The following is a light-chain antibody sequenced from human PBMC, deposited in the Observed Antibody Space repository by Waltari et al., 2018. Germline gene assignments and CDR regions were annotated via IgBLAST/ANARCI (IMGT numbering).Light chain of an antibody. V-gene: IGKV4-1*01. CDR1: QSVLYSSNNKNY. CDR3: QQYYSLYT. J-gene: IGKJ2*01. Sequence: DIVMTQSPDSLAVSLGERATINCKSSQSVLYSSNNKNYLAWYQQKPGQPPKLLIYWASTRESGVPDRFSGSGSGTDFTLTIGSLQAEDVAVYYCQQYYSLYTFGQGTKLEIK. CDR2: WAS.